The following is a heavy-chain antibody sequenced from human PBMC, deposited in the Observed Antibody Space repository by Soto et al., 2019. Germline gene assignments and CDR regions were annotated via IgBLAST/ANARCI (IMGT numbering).Heavy chain of an antibody. V-gene: IGHV3-11*01. D-gene: IGHD1-20*01. Sequence: PGGSLRLSCAASGFTFSDYYMSWIRQAPGKGLEWVSYISSSGSTIYYADSVKGRFTISRDNAKNSLYLQMNSLRAEDTAVYYCARWDNWNTTGDDAFDIWGQGTMVTVSS. J-gene: IGHJ3*02. CDR2: ISSSGSTI. CDR3: ARWDNWNTTGDDAFDI. CDR1: GFTFSDYY.